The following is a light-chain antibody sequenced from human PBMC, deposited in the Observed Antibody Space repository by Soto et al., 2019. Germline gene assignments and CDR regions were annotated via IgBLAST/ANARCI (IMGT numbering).Light chain of an antibody. J-gene: IGKJ5*01. CDR3: QQSYSTPPT. V-gene: IGKV1-27*01. CDR2: AAS. CDR1: QDISNY. Sequence: DIQMTQSPSSLSASVGDRVAITCRANQDISNYLAWYQQKPGKVPKLLIYAASTLQSGVPSRFSGSGSGTDFTLTISSLQPEDFATYYCQQSYSTPPTFGQGTRLEI.